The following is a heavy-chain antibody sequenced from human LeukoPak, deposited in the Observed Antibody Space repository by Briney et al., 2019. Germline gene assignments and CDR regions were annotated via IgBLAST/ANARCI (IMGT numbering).Heavy chain of an antibody. CDR3: ARAGSGWYEFDY. V-gene: IGHV4-34*01. CDR2: INHSGST. D-gene: IGHD6-19*01. CDR1: GGSFSGYY. J-gene: IGHJ4*02. Sequence: SETLSLTCAVYGGSFSGYYWSWIRQPPGKGLEWIGEINHSGSTNYNPSLKSRVTISVDTSKNQFSLKLSSVTAADTAVYYCARAGSGWYEFDYWGQGILVTVSS.